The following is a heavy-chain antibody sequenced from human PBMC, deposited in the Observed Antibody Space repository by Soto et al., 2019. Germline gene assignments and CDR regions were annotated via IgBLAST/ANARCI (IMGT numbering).Heavy chain of an antibody. D-gene: IGHD2-2*01. CDR1: GGTFSSYA. CDR3: ARRHPVVPAAIWGCMDV. Sequence: QVQLVQSGAEVKKPGSSVKVSCKASGGTFSSYAISWVRQAPGQGLEWMGGIIPIFGTANYAQKFQGRVTITADKSTSTDYMELSSLRSEDTAVYYCARRHPVVPAAIWGCMDVWGQGTTVTVSS. J-gene: IGHJ6*02. CDR2: IIPIFGTA. V-gene: IGHV1-69*06.